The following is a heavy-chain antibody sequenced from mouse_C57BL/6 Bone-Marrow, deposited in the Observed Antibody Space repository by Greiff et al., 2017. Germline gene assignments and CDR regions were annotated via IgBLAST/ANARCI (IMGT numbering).Heavy chain of an antibody. CDR2: IRNKANGYTT. CDR3: ARLRTVFDY. D-gene: IGHD4-1*01. CDR1: GFTFTDYY. J-gene: IGHJ2*01. V-gene: IGHV7-3*01. Sequence: EVKVVESGGGLVQPGGSLSLSCAASGFTFTDYYMSWVRQPPGKALEWLGFIRNKANGYTTEYSASVKGRFTISRDNSQSILYLQMNALRAEDSATYYCARLRTVFDYWGQGTTLTVSS.